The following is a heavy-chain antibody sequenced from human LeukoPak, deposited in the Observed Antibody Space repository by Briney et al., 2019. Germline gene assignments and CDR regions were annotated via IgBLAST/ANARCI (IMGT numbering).Heavy chain of an antibody. CDR3: ARAKPKNMVRGLIMRRESRYYFDY. Sequence: GGSLRLSCAASGFTLSSYWMSWVSQAPGKGLEWVANIKQDGREKYYVDSLKGRFTISRDNVKNSLYLQMNSLRAEDTAVYYCARAKPKNMVRGLIMRRESRYYFDYWGQGTLVTVSS. D-gene: IGHD3-10*01. J-gene: IGHJ4*02. CDR1: GFTLSSYW. CDR2: IKQDGREK. V-gene: IGHV3-7*03.